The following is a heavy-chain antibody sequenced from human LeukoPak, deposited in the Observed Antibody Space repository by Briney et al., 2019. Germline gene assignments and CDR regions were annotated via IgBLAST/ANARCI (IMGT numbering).Heavy chain of an antibody. Sequence: ASLKVSCKASGYTFTSYGISWVRQAPGQGLEWMGCISAYSGNKNYAQKLQGRVTMTTDTSTSTAYMELRSLRSDGTAVYYCARDAPTWELLRSVCFDPWGQGTLVTVSS. CDR2: ISAYSGNK. V-gene: IGHV1-18*01. D-gene: IGHD1-26*01. CDR3: ARDAPTWELLRSVCFDP. CDR1: GYTFTSYG. J-gene: IGHJ5*02.